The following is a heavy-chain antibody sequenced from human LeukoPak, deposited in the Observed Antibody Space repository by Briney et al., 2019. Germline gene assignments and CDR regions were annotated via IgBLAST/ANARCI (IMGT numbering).Heavy chain of an antibody. CDR3: ASYPYYYGSGSYYY. J-gene: IGHJ4*02. V-gene: IGHV1-69*05. CDR1: GGTFSSYA. CDR2: IIPIFGTA. Sequence: ASVKVSCKASGGTFSSYAISWVRQAPGQGLEWMGRIIPIFGTANYAQKFQGRVTITTDESTSTAYMELSSLRSEATAVYYCASYPYYYGSGSYYYWGQGTLVTVSS. D-gene: IGHD3-10*01.